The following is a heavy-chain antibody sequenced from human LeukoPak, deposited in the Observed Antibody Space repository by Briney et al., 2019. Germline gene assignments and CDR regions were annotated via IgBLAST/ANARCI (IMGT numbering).Heavy chain of an antibody. CDR2: ISGSSGST. Sequence: GGSLRLSFPASGSTFGTYAMTWVGQAPGKGLEGFQDISGSSGSTYYADSVKGRFTISRDNSKNTLFLQMSSLRAEDTAVYYCAKHIVVVPAAGDSFDYWGQGTLVTVSS. J-gene: IGHJ4*02. CDR1: GSTFGTYA. CDR3: AKHIVVVPAAGDSFDY. D-gene: IGHD2-2*01. V-gene: IGHV3-23*01.